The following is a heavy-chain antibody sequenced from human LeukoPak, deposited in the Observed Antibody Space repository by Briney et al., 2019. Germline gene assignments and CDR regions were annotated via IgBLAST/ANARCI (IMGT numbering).Heavy chain of an antibody. J-gene: IGHJ4*02. CDR2: INPNSGGT. CDR3: ARDAAGYDLGVDY. Sequence: GASVKVSCKASGYTFTGYYMHWVRQAPGQGLEWMGWINPNSGGTNYAQKFQGRVTMTRDTSISIAYMELSRLRSDDTAVYYCARDAAGYDLGVDYWGQGTLVTVSS. D-gene: IGHD5-12*01. CDR1: GYTFTGYY. V-gene: IGHV1-2*02.